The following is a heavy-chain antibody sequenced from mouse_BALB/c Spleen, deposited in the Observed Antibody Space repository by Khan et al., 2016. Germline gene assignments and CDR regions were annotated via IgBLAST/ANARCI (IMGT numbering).Heavy chain of an antibody. D-gene: IGHD1-2*01. CDR1: GFTFSSYG. CDR2: INSNGGST. CDR3: ARGGFYYGLDY. V-gene: IGHV5-6-3*01. J-gene: IGHJ2*01. Sequence: EVQLQESGGGLVQPGGSLKLSCAASGFTFSSYGMSWVRQTPDKRLELVATINSNGGSTYYPDSVKGRFTISRDNAKNTLYLQMSSLKSEDTAMYYCARGGFYYGLDYWGQGTTLTVSS.